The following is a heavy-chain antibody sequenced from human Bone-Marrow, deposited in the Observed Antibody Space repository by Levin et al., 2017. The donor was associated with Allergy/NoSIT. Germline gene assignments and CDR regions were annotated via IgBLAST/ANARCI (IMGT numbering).Heavy chain of an antibody. V-gene: IGHV3-48*03. Sequence: GGSLRLSCAASGFTFSSYEMIWVRQAPAKGLEWVSKINAGGVTTHYAASVKGRFTVSRDDARNSLYLQMSSLRAEDTAVYYCARRLPYYGMDVWGQGTTVTVS. CDR1: GFTFSSYE. CDR2: INAGGVTT. CDR3: ARRLPYYGMDV. J-gene: IGHJ6*02.